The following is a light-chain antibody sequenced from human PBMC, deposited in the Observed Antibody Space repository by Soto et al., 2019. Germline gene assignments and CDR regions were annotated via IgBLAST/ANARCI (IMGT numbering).Light chain of an antibody. CDR3: QQYGTSPET. CDR2: GAS. J-gene: IGKJ1*01. CDR1: QTVSSNF. V-gene: IGKV3-20*01. Sequence: ELVLTQSPDTLSFSPGERATLSCRASQTVSSNFLAWYQQRPGQAPRLLIYGASSRAAGIPDRFSGSGSGTDFTLTISRLEPEDLAVYYCQQYGTSPETFGQGTKVDIK.